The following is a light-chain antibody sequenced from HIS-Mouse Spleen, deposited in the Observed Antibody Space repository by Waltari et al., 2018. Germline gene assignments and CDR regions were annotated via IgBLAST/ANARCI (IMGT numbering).Light chain of an antibody. J-gene: IGLJ2*01. CDR3: AAWDDSLSGV. V-gene: IGLV1-47*01. Sequence: QSVLTQPPSASGTPGQRVTISCSGRSSNIGSNYVYCYQQLPGTAPKLLIYRNNQRPSGVPDRFSGSKSGTSASLAISGLRSEDEADYYCAAWDDSLSGVFGGGTKLTVL. CDR2: RNN. CDR1: SSNIGSNY.